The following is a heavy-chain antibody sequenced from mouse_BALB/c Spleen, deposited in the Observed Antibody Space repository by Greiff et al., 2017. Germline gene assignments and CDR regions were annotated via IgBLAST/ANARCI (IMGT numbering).Heavy chain of an antibody. V-gene: IGHV2-2*02. CDR3: VLTGYYAMDY. D-gene: IGHD4-1*01. CDR2: IWSGGST. CDR1: GFSLTSYG. J-gene: IGHJ4*01. Sequence: VMLVESGPGLVQPSQSLSITCTVSGFSLTSYGVHWVRQSPGKGLEWLGVIWSGGSTDYNAAFISRLSISKDNSKSQVFFKMNSLQANDTAIYYCVLTGYYAMDYWGQGTSVTVSS.